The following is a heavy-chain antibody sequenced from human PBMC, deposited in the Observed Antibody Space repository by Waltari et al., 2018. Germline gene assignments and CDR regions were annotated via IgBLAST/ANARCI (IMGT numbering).Heavy chain of an antibody. CDR2: IKQEGSEK. J-gene: IGHJ4*02. CDR1: GVPFCNYW. Sequence: EVQLVESGGGSVEPGGSVRLACAASGVPFCNYWMNWVRQAPGKGLEWVANIKQEGSEKNYVDSVEGRFSISRDNAQNSLYLQMNSLRAEDTAIYYCVTGLTTVTAKDYFDHWGQGALVTVS. V-gene: IGHV3-7*01. CDR3: VTGLTTVTAKDYFDH. D-gene: IGHD4-17*01.